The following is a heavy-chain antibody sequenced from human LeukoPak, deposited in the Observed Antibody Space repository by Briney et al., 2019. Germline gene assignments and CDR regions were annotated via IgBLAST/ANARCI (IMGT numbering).Heavy chain of an antibody. CDR1: GYTFTSYG. J-gene: IGHJ4*02. Sequence: GASVKVSCKASGYTFTSYGISWVRQAPGQGLEWMGWISAYNGNTNYAQKLQGRVTMTTDTSTSTAYMELSRLRSDDTAVYYCARRKTTVTGYYFDYWGQGTLVTVSS. V-gene: IGHV1-18*01. D-gene: IGHD4-11*01. CDR2: ISAYNGNT. CDR3: ARRKTTVTGYYFDY.